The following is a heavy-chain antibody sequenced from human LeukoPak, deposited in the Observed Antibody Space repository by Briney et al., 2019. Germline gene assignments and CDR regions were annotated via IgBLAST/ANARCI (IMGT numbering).Heavy chain of an antibody. CDR2: ISYDGGNK. V-gene: IGHV3-30*18. Sequence: GGSLRLSCAASGFTFTNYGMTWVRQAPGKGPEWVALISYDGGNKQYADSVRGRFTISRDNSKNTVSLQMNSLRAEDTAVYYCAKGEMATGYYDYWGQGTLVTVSS. J-gene: IGHJ4*02. CDR1: GFTFTNYG. D-gene: IGHD5-24*01. CDR3: AKGEMATGYYDY.